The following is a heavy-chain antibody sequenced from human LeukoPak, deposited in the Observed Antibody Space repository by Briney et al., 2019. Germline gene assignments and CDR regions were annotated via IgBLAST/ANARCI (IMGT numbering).Heavy chain of an antibody. D-gene: IGHD3-22*01. Sequence: PSETLSLTCTVSGVSISNTVYYWGWIRQAPGKGLEWIGTSFDGGNSYYNPSLKSRVTMSVDGSKNQFSLTLASVTAADTAVYYCATTSGYRNYYYYYIDVWGKGTTVTVFS. CDR1: GVSISNTVYY. J-gene: IGHJ6*03. CDR3: ATTSGYRNYYYYYIDV. CDR2: SFDGGNS. V-gene: IGHV4-39*01.